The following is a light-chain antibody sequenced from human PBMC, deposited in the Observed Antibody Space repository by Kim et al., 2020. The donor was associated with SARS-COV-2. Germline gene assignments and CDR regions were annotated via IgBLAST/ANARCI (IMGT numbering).Light chain of an antibody. Sequence: WAPGQGATLSCTASHVIGIHLAWYQLTRGQAPRLLIYVAAVSATGIPDKFSGSGSATDFTLTISSLQPENFATYYCHQSYSSLPYSFGQGTRLEI. J-gene: IGKJ2*03. CDR3: HQSYSSLPYS. CDR1: HVIGIH. CDR2: VAA. V-gene: IGKV3-11*01.